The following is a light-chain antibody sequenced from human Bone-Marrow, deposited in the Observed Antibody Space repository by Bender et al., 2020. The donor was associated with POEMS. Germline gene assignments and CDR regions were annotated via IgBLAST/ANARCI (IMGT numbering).Light chain of an antibody. CDR2: EDT. CDR1: RSDVGGYNL. Sequence: QSALTQPASVSGSPGQSITISCTGTRSDVGGYNLVSWYQQHPDKAPKLIIYEDTQRPSGVSNRFSGSKSGNTASLTISGLQAEDEGDYHCASHAGDRTYVFGTGTKVTVL. V-gene: IGLV2-23*01. J-gene: IGLJ1*01. CDR3: ASHAGDRTYV.